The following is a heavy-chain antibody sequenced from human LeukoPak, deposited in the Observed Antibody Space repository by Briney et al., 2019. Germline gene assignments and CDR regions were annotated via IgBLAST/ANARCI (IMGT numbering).Heavy chain of an antibody. V-gene: IGHV5-51*01. CDR2: IYPGDSDT. CDR3: ARGGVFAPRPADY. Sequence: GVSLQISCQGSGYSFTSYWIGWVRQMPGKGLEWMGIIYPGDSDTRYSPSFQGQVTISADKSISTAYLQWSSLKASDTAMYYCARGGVFAPRPADYWGQGTLVTVSS. CDR1: GYSFTSYW. J-gene: IGHJ4*02. D-gene: IGHD2-8*02.